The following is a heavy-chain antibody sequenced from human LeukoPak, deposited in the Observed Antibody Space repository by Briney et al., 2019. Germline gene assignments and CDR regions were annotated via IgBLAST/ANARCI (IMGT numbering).Heavy chain of an antibody. CDR2: IHHSGSA. V-gene: IGHV4-31*03. J-gene: IGHJ3*02. CDR1: GGSLIIGGFY. D-gene: IGHD3-10*01. CDR3: ARVEAAYGSGSPDDAFDI. Sequence: SETLSLTCPVSGGSLIIGGFYWSWIRQHPGKGLEWIGYIHHSGSAYYNPSLRSRVTISIDTSKNQFSLKLSSVTAADTAVYYCARVEAAYGSGSPDDAFDIWGQGTMVTVSS.